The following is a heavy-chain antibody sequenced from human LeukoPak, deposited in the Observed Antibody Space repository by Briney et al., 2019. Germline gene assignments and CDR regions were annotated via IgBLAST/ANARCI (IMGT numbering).Heavy chain of an antibody. CDR1: GGSISSYY. CDR2: IYTSGST. J-gene: IGHJ5*02. D-gene: IGHD2-15*01. V-gene: IGHV4-4*07. Sequence: SETLSLTCTVSGGSISSYYWSWIRQPAGKGLEWIGRIYTSGSTNYNPSLKSRVTMSVDTSKNQFSLKLSSVTAADTAVYYCARDDMNSFHLAQFDPWGQGTLVTVSS. CDR3: ARDDMNSFHLAQFDP.